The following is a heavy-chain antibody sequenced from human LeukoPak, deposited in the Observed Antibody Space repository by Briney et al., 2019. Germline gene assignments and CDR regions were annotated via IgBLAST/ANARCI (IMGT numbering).Heavy chain of an antibody. D-gene: IGHD6-13*01. CDR2: ISSSGSST. Sequence: GGSLRLSCVASGITFSTYAMSWVRQAPGKGLEWVSVISSSGSSTYYADSVKGRFTISRDNSKNTLYLQMNSLRAEDTAVYYCAKTRPLDSSSWSHGDYWGQGTLVTVSS. CDR3: AKTRPLDSSSWSHGDY. V-gene: IGHV3-23*01. CDR1: GITFSTYA. J-gene: IGHJ4*02.